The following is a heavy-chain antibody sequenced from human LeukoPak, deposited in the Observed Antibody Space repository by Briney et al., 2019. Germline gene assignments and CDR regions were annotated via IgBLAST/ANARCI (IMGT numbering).Heavy chain of an antibody. J-gene: IGHJ4*02. CDR2: IYYSGST. CDR1: GGSISSSSYY. Sequence: SETLSLTCTVSGGSISSSSYYWGWIRQPPGKGLEWIGSIYYSGSTYYNPSLKSRVTISVDTSKNQFSLKLSSVTAADTAVYYCARGPRTGELYYFDYWGQGTLVTVSS. D-gene: IGHD1-26*01. V-gene: IGHV4-39*07. CDR3: ARGPRTGELYYFDY.